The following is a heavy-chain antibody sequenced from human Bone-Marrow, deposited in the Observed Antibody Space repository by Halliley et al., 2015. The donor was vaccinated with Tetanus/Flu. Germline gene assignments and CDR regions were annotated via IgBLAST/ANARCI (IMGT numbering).Heavy chain of an antibody. V-gene: IGHV4-31*02. Sequence: KGLEWIGYIYDSGTTYYNSSLNSRVSISRDPSKNQFPLELDSVTAADTAVYYCARGRRTTDYWGQGTLVTVSS. J-gene: IGHJ4*02. CDR2: IYDSGTT. CDR3: ARGRRTTDY.